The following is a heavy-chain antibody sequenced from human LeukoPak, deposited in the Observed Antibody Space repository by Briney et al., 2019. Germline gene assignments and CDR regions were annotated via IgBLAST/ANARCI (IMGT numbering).Heavy chain of an antibody. J-gene: IGHJ4*02. CDR1: GFTFSSYA. D-gene: IGHD2-2*02. CDR3: ARVSDTVHFDY. Sequence: GGSLRLSCAASGFTFSSYAMSWVRQAPGKGLEWVSGISGSGGSTVYADSVKGRFTISRDNAKNSLYLQMNSLRAEDTAVYYCARVSDTVHFDYWGQGTLVTVSS. CDR2: ISGSGGST. V-gene: IGHV3-23*01.